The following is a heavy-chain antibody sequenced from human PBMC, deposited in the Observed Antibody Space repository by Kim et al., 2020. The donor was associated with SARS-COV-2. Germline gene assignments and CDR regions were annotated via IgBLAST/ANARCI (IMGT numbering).Heavy chain of an antibody. CDR1: GFTFSSYS. CDR2: ISSSSSYI. V-gene: IGHV3-21*01. D-gene: IGHD6-13*01. J-gene: IGHJ6*02. CDR3: ARDIRSSSHRGGYYGMDV. Sequence: GGSLRLSCAASGFTFSSYSMNWVRQAPGKGLEWVSSISSSSSYIYYADSVKGRFTISRDNAKNSLYLQMNSLRAEDTAVYYCARDIRSSSHRGGYYGMDVWGQGTTVTVSS.